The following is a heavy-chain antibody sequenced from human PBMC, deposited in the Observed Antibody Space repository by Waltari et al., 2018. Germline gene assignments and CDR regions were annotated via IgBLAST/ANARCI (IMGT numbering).Heavy chain of an antibody. CDR1: GGSVSGYY. CDR3: ACAVSDTRFDY. D-gene: IGHD1-26*01. CDR2: IYSGGHT. V-gene: IGHV4-4*07. J-gene: IGHJ4*02. Sequence: QVHLQESGPGLVKPSKTLSLTCTVSGGSVSGYYCSWIRKSAGGGLEWIGRIYSGGHTRYNPSFRSRVVMSEDTSENQFSLDLTSVIAADSAVYFCACAVSDTRFDYWGQGTTVTVSS.